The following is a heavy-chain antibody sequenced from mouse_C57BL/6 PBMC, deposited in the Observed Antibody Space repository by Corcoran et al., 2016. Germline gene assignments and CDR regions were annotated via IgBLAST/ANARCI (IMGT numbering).Heavy chain of an antibody. CDR3: ARGLDDFDY. Sequence: EVQLQQSGPELVKPGASVKISCKASGYTFTDYYMNGVKQSPGKSLEWIGDINPNNGGTSYNQKFKGKATLTVDKSSSTAYMELRSLTSEDSAVYYWARGLDDFDYLGQGTTLTAS. CDR2: INPNNGGT. V-gene: IGHV1-26*01. CDR1: GYTFTDYY. J-gene: IGHJ2*01. D-gene: IGHD3-3*01.